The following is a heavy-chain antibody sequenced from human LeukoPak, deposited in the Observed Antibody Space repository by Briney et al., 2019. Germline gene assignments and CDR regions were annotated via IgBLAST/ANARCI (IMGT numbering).Heavy chain of an antibody. CDR1: GYTFTSYG. D-gene: IGHD1-14*01. CDR3: ARDAPGHESGGYNLPLGY. Sequence: GASVKVSCKASGYTFTSYGISWVRQAPGQGLERMGWISAYNGNTNYAQKLQGRVTMTTDTSTSTAYMELRGLRSDDTAVYYCARDAPGHESGGYNLPLGYWGQGTLVTVSS. J-gene: IGHJ4*02. CDR2: ISAYNGNT. V-gene: IGHV1-18*01.